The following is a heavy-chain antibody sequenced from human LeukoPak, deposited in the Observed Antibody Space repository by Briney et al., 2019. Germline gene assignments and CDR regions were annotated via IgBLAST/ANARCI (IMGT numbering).Heavy chain of an antibody. J-gene: IGHJ4*02. CDR3: AKVTITLIVVVTYFDY. CDR2: ISGSGDST. D-gene: IGHD3-22*01. CDR1: GFTFSSYA. Sequence: GGSLRLSCAASGFTFSSYAMSWVRQAPGKGLEWVSAISGSGDSTYYADSVKGRFTISRDNSKNTLYLQMNSLRAEDTAVYYRAKVTITLIVVVTYFDYWGQGTLVTVSS. V-gene: IGHV3-23*01.